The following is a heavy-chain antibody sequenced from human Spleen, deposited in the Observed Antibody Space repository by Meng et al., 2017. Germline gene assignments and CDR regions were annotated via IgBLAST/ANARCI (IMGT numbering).Heavy chain of an antibody. CDR1: GYTFTAYW. J-gene: IGHJ4*02. Sequence: ASVKVSCKPSGYTFTAYWLHWVRQAPGQRLEWMGRIDPGTGGTQYAQNFQGRVTMTRDTSISTTYMELSRLRSDDTAVYYCVRDEDISAAGKLFGDYWGQGTLVTVSS. CDR2: IDPGTGGT. CDR3: VRDEDISAAGKLFGDY. D-gene: IGHD6-13*01. V-gene: IGHV1-2*06.